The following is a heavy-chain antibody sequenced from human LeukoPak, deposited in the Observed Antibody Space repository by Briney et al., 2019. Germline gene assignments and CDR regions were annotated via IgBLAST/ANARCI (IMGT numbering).Heavy chain of an antibody. V-gene: IGHV1-69*04. CDR2: IIPILGIA. CDR1: GGTFSSYA. D-gene: IGHD2-2*01. CDR3: ARTPVPAYAFDI. Sequence: GSSVKVSCKASGGTFSSYAISWVRQAPGQGLEWMGRIIPILGIANYAQKFQGRVTITADKSTSTAYMELSSLRSEDTAVYYCARTPVPAYAFDIWGQGTMVTVSS. J-gene: IGHJ3*02.